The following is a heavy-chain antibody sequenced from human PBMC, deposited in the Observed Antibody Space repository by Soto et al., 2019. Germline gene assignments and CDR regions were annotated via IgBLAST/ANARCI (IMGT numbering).Heavy chain of an antibody. V-gene: IGHV3-48*02. J-gene: IGHJ3*02. CDR3: ARDMGGSGSYYPTRAAGLNI. D-gene: IGHD3-10*01. CDR1: GFTFSSYS. CDR2: ISSSSTI. Sequence: GGSLRLSCAASGFTFSSYSMNWVRQAPGKGLEWVSYISSSSTIYYADSVKGRFTISRDNAKNSLYLQMNSLRDEDTAVYYCARDMGGSGSYYPTRAAGLNIWGQGTMVTVSS.